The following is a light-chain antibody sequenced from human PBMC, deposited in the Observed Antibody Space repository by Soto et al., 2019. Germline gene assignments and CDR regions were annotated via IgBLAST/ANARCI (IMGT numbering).Light chain of an antibody. CDR3: SSYTSSGTVI. CDR1: SSDVAAYNS. CDR2: DVS. J-gene: IGLJ2*01. Sequence: QSALTQPASVSGSPRQSITISCTGTSSDVAAYNSVSWYQQHPGKAPKLMIYDVSNRPSGVSNRFSGSKSDYTASLTISGLQPEDEADYYCSSYTSSGTVIFGGGTKLPS. V-gene: IGLV2-14*01.